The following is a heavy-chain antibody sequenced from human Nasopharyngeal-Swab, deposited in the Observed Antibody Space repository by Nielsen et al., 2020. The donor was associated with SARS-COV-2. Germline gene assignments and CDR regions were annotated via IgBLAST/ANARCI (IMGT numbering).Heavy chain of an antibody. D-gene: IGHD3-10*01. Sequence: RQAPGKGLEWIGYIYYSGSTYYNPSLKSRVTISVGTSKNQFSLKLSSVTAADTAVYYCARDLHEYGSGLYYFDYWGQGTLVTVSS. V-gene: IGHV4-30-4*01. J-gene: IGHJ4*02. CDR2: IYYSGST. CDR3: ARDLHEYGSGLYYFDY.